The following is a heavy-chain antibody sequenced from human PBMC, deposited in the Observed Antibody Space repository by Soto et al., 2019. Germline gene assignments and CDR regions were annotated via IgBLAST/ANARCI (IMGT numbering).Heavy chain of an antibody. CDR2: ISYDGSNK. V-gene: IGHV3-30*18. CDR1: GFTFSSYG. Sequence: QVQLVESGGGVVQPGRSLRLSCAASGFTFSSYGMHWVRQAPGKGLEWVAVISYDGSNKYYADSVKGRFTISRDNSKNTLYLQMNSLRAEDTAVYYCAKEEGELSLSPPQEYWYFDLWGRGTLVTVSS. J-gene: IGHJ2*01. CDR3: AKEEGELSLSPPQEYWYFDL. D-gene: IGHD3-16*02.